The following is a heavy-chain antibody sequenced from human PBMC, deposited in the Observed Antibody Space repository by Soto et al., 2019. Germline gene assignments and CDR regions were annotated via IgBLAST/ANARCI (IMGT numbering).Heavy chain of an antibody. D-gene: IGHD6-19*01. CDR3: ARDPGGSGWYFGLDL. CDR2: ISSSGSTI. V-gene: IGHV3-48*03. CDR1: GFTFSSYE. J-gene: IGHJ6*02. Sequence: PGGSLRLSCAASGFTFSSYEMNWVRQAPGKGLEWVSYISSSGSTIYYADSVKGRFTIPRDNAKNSLYLQMNSLRAEDTAVYYCARDPGGSGWYFGLDLWGQGTTVTVSS.